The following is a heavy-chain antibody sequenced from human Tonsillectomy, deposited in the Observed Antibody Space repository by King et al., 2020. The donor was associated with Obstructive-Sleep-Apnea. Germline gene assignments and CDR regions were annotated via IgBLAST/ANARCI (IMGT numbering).Heavy chain of an antibody. J-gene: IGHJ4*02. CDR3: ARERGSDSTGASYFDY. CDR1: GFTFRNYT. D-gene: IGHD3-22*01. CDR2: LSYDGSNK. V-gene: IGHV3-30*04. Sequence: VQLVESGGGVVQPVRSLRLSCAASGFTFRNYTMHWVRQAPGKGLEWVAVLSYDGSNKNYADSVKGRFTISRDNSKNTLYLQMNSLRAEDTAVYYCARERGSDSTGASYFDYWGQGTLVTVSS.